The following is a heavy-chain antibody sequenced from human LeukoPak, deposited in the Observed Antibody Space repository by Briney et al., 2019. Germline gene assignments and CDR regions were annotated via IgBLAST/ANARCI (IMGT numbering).Heavy chain of an antibody. V-gene: IGHV3-7*01. J-gene: IGHJ3*02. CDR2: IKQDGSEK. CDR1: GFTFSSYW. D-gene: IGHD3-22*01. CDR3: ARDLYDSSGYYYDDAFDI. Sequence: GGSLRLSCAASGFTFSSYWMSWVRQAPGKGLEWVANIKQDGSEKYYVDSVKGRFTISRDNAKNSLYLQMNSLRAEDTAVYYCARDLYDSSGYYYDDAFDIWGQGTMVTVSS.